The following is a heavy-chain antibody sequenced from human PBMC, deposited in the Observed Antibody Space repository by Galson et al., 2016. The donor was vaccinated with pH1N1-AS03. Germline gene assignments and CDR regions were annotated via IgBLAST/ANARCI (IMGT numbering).Heavy chain of an antibody. Sequence: SLRLSCAASGITFSTYWMSWVRQAPGKGLEWVANIKLDGSEKYYVDSVRGRFTISRDNAKNSLYLQMNSLRVEDTAVYYCARDMLRPVGGTIVDYWGQGTLVTVSS. J-gene: IGHJ4*02. D-gene: IGHD6-19*01. CDR2: IKLDGSEK. V-gene: IGHV3-7*01. CDR3: ARDMLRPVGGTIVDY. CDR1: GITFSTYW.